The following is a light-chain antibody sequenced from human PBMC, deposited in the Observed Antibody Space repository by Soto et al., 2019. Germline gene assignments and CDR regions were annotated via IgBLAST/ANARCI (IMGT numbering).Light chain of an antibody. CDR1: SSNIGSNP. Sequence: QSVLTQPPSASGTPGQRVTISCSGSSSNIGSNPVNWFQQLPGTAPKLLIYTNDQRPSGVPYRFSGANSGTSGSLAISGLQSEEEADYYCAAWDDSMNALVFGGGTKLTVL. CDR3: AAWDDSMNALV. CDR2: TND. V-gene: IGLV1-44*01. J-gene: IGLJ2*01.